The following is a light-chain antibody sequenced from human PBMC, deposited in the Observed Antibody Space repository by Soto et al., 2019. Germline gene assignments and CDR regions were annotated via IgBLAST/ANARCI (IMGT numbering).Light chain of an antibody. J-gene: IGKJ2*01. V-gene: IGKV1-5*03. CDR1: QSIGAW. CDR2: TAS. CDR3: QQYDSFST. Sequence: DIQMTQSPSTLSASVGDSVTITCRASQSIGAWLAWYQQKPGKAPKLLIYTASTLQTGVPSRFDGSGSGTEFTLTISSLQPDDFATYYCQQYDSFSTFGQGTKLEIK.